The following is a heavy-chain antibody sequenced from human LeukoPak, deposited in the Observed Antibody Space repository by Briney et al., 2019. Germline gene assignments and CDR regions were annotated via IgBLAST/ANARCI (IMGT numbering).Heavy chain of an antibody. CDR1: GGSISSCY. V-gene: IGHV4-59*01. CDR3: ARFTPQGYGWGGYNRFDP. J-gene: IGHJ5*02. CDR2: IYYSGST. D-gene: IGHD3-16*01. Sequence: SETLSLTCTVSGGSISSCYWNWIRQPPGTGLELIGYIYYSGSTNYNPSLTSRVTISVDTSKNQFSLNLTSVTAADTAVYYCARFTPQGYGWGGYNRFDPWGQGTLVTVSS.